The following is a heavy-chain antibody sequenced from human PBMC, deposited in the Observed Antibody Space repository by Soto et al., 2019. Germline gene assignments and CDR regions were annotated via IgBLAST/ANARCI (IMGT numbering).Heavy chain of an antibody. CDR3: ARRVGATRGEALWAFDF. Sequence: SQTLSLTCAIYGDSVSRNSAVWNWIRQSPSRGLEWLGRTYYRSNWYNDYAVSVKSRITINADTSKNQFSLQLNSVTPEDTAVYYCARRVGATRGEALWAFDFWGQGTLVTVSS. CDR2: TYYRSNWYN. D-gene: IGHD1-26*01. V-gene: IGHV6-1*01. CDR1: GDSVSRNSAV. J-gene: IGHJ3*01.